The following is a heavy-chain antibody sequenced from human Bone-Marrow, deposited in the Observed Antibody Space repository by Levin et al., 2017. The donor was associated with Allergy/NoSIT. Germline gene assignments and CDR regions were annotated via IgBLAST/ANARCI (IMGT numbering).Heavy chain of an antibody. CDR2: FYNSGTT. D-gene: IGHD3-22*01. CDR1: GGSISTSY. CDR3: ARGGYYYETV. V-gene: IGHV4-59*01. Sequence: KASETLSLTCTVSGGSISTSYWSWIRQPPGKGPEWIGHFYNSGTTNYNPSLKSRVTISVDTSKNQLSLRVTSVTAADTAVYYCARGGYYYETVWGQGTTVTVSS. J-gene: IGHJ6*02.